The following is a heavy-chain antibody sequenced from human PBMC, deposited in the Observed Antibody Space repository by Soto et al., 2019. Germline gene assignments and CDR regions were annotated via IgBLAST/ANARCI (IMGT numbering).Heavy chain of an antibody. CDR1: GFIFSDYY. J-gene: IGHJ4*02. CDR3: ARLGQFDF. Sequence: QVQLVQSGGSLVRPGGSLRLSCEASGFIFSDYYMAWIRQAPGKGLEWVSYISGSGDTIYYADSVKGRFTISRDSAKDSLYLQMNTLRDEDTAIYYCARLGQFDFWGQGTVVTVSS. V-gene: IGHV3-11*01. CDR2: ISGSGDTI.